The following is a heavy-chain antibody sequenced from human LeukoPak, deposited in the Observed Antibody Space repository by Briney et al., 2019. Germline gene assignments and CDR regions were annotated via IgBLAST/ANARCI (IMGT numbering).Heavy chain of an antibody. Sequence: GASVKVSCKASGYTFTGYYIHWVRQAPGQGLEWMGWVNPNNGGTNYAQKFQGWVTMTRDTSISTAYMELSRLRSDDTATYYCTRGKLSTVTTVENFLHWGQGTLVTVSS. V-gene: IGHV1-2*04. CDR2: VNPNNGGT. CDR1: GYTFTGYY. D-gene: IGHD4-17*01. CDR3: TRGKLSTVTTVENFLH. J-gene: IGHJ1*01.